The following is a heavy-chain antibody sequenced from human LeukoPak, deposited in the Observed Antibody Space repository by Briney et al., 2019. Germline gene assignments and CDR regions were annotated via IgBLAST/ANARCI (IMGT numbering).Heavy chain of an antibody. D-gene: IGHD2-15*01. CDR1: GYSISRGSY. CDR3: ARSTCSGGSCSIDY. J-gene: IGHJ4*02. CDR2: IYYSGST. Sequence: SETLSLTCAVSGYSISRGSYWGWIRQPPGKGLEWIGYIYYSGSTNYNPSLKSRVTISVDTSKNQFSLKLSSVTAADTAVYYCARSTCSGGSCSIDYWGQGTLVTVSS. V-gene: IGHV4-61*01.